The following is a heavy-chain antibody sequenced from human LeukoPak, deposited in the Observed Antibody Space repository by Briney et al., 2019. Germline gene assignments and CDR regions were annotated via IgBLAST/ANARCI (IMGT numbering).Heavy chain of an antibody. D-gene: IGHD3-3*01. CDR2: INPNSGGT. Sequence: ASVKVSCKASGYTFTGYYMHWVRQAPGQGLEWMGRINPNSGGTNYAQKFQGRVTMTRDTSISTAYMELSRLRSGDTAVYYCARAIGYDFWSGYYVFDYWGQGTLVTVSS. CDR1: GYTFTGYY. CDR3: ARAIGYDFWSGYYVFDY. J-gene: IGHJ4*02. V-gene: IGHV1-2*06.